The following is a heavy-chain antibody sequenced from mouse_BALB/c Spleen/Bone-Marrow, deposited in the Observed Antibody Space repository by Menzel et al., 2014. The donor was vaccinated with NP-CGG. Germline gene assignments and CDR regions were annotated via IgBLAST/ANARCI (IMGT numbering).Heavy chain of an antibody. CDR2: IYPSDSYT. CDR3: TRSYGSXYXYYFDY. D-gene: IGHD1-1*01. Sequence: QVQLQQSGAELVRPGASVKLSCKASGYTFTSYWINWVKQRPGQGLEWIGNIYPSDSYTNYNQKFKDKATLTVDKSSSTAYMQLSSPTSEDSAVYYCTRSYGSXYXYYFDYWGQGTTLTVSS. V-gene: IGHV1-69*02. CDR1: GYTFTSYW. J-gene: IGHJ2*01.